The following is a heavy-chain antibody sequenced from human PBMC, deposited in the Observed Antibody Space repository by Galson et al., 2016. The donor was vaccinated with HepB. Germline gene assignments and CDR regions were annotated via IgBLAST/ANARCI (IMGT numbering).Heavy chain of an antibody. CDR3: ALKGSGWEDFDC. Sequence: SETLSPTCAVSGGSISSSNIWSWVRQPPGKGLEWIWEIYHSGITNYNPSLKSRVTITKDTSKNRVVLTMTNMDPVDTATYYCALKGSGWEDFDCWGQGTLVTVSS. CDR2: IYHSGIT. CDR1: GGSISSSNI. J-gene: IGHJ4*02. V-gene: IGHV4-4*02. D-gene: IGHD6-19*01.